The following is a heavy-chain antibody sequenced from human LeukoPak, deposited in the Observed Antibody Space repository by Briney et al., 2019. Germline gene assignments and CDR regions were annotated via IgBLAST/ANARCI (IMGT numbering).Heavy chain of an antibody. V-gene: IGHV3-53*01. CDR3: AXXXXXXDSSGYYLGAFDI. J-gene: IGHJ3*02. D-gene: IGHD3-22*01. Sequence: GGSLRLSCAASGFTVSSNYMSWVRQAPGKGLEWVSVIYSGGSTYYADSVKGRFTISRDNSKNTLYLQMNSLRAEDTAVYYCAXXXXXXDSSGYYLGAFDIWGQGTMVTVSS. CDR2: IYSGGST. CDR1: GFTVSSNY.